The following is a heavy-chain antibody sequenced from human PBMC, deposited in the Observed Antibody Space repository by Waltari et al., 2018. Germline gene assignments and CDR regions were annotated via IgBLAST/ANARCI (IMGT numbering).Heavy chain of an antibody. J-gene: IGHJ4*02. CDR2: IILMFNNP. CDR1: GDVFENYA. Sequence: VQLVQSGAEVKKPGSSVRVSCKTSGDVFENYAISWVRQAPGKGLEWMGGIILMFNNPNYAQRFEGTVTITADESTSTGYMELTGLTSEDTAIYYCARGSKFGDYGDLDYWGQGTLVTVS. V-gene: IGHV1-69*01. D-gene: IGHD4-17*01. CDR3: ARGSKFGDYGDLDY.